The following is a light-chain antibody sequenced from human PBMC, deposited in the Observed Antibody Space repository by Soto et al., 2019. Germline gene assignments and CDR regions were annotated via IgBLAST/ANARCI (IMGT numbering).Light chain of an antibody. CDR3: QQSYNTPWT. Sequence: EIVLTQSPDTLSLSPGERATLSCTASESVTSSCLAWYQRKPGQAPRLLIHTTSTRATDIPDRFSGSGSGTDFTLTINGLQPDDFATYYCQQSYNTPWTFGQGTKVEIK. V-gene: IGKV3D-20*02. CDR2: TTS. CDR1: ESVTSSC. J-gene: IGKJ1*01.